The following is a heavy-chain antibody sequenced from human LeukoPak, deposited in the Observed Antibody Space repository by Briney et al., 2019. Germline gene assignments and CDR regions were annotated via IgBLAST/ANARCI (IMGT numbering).Heavy chain of an antibody. D-gene: IGHD2-2*02. J-gene: IGHJ3*02. Sequence: PSETLSLTCAVYGGSFSGYYWSWIRQPPGKGLEWIGEINHSGSTNYNPSLKSRVTISVDTSKNQFSLKLSSVTAADTAVYYCARGGHVVPAAICYSACAFDIWGQGTMVTVSS. V-gene: IGHV4-34*01. CDR1: GGSFSGYY. CDR3: ARGGHVVPAAICYSACAFDI. CDR2: INHSGST.